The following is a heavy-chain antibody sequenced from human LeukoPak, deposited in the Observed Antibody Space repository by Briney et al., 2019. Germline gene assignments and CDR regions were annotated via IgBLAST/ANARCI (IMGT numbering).Heavy chain of an antibody. CDR2: IFPSGGEI. CDR3: ARERERFFNL. V-gene: IGHV3-NL1*01. J-gene: IGHJ5*02. D-gene: IGHD3-3*01. CDR1: GFTFSSYW. Sequence: GGSLRLSCAASGFTFSSYWMHWVRQAPGKGLEWVSSIFPSGGEIHYADSVRGRFTISRDNSKNTLYLQMNSLRAEDTAVYYCARERERFFNLWGQGTLVTVSS.